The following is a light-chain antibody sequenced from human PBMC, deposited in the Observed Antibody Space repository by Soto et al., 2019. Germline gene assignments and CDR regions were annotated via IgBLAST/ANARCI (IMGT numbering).Light chain of an antibody. V-gene: IGKV3-15*01. Sequence: EILMTQSPATLSVSPGGRVTLSCRASQSVSINLAWYQQTLGQSPRLLVYGSSTRATGLPARFSGRGSGTEFTLTISSLQFEDFAVYYCQQYDKWPHTFGQGTKVDIK. J-gene: IGKJ2*01. CDR2: GSS. CDR3: QQYDKWPHT. CDR1: QSVSIN.